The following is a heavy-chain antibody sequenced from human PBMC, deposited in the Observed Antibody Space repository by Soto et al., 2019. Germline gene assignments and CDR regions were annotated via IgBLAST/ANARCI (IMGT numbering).Heavy chain of an antibody. D-gene: IGHD3-10*01. Sequence: GESLKISCKGSGYSFTSYWIGWVRQMPGKGLEWMGIIYPGDSDTRYSPSFQGQVTISADKSISTAYLQWSSLKASDTAMYYCAAYNYYGSGSSPSQYYYGMDVWGQGTTVTVSS. V-gene: IGHV5-51*01. J-gene: IGHJ6*02. CDR3: AAYNYYGSGSSPSQYYYGMDV. CDR1: GYSFTSYW. CDR2: IYPGDSDT.